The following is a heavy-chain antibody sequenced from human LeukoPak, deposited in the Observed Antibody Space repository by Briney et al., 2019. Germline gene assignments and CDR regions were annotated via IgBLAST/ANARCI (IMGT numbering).Heavy chain of an antibody. CDR1: GYTFTGYY. CDR2: INPNSGGT. D-gene: IGHD6-13*01. V-gene: IGHV1-2*02. J-gene: IGHJ4*02. Sequence: ASVKVSCKASGYTFTGYYMHWVRQAPGQGLEWMGWINPNSGGTNYAQKFQGRVTMTRDTSISTAYMELSRLRSDDTAVYYCVETDSSSWYLGYWGQGTLVTVSS. CDR3: VETDSSSWYLGY.